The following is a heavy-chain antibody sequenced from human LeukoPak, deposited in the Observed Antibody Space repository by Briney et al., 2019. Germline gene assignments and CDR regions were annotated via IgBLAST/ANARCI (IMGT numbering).Heavy chain of an antibody. J-gene: IGHJ4*02. CDR3: ARDTSGGWYGLIDY. D-gene: IGHD6-19*01. Sequence: PGGSLRLSCEASGFTFTSFWMSWVRQAPGKGLEWVANIKQDGSEKNYVDTVKGRFTISRDNAKNSLYLQMNSLRAEDTAVYYCARDTSGGWYGLIDYWGQGTPVTVSS. CDR2: IKQDGSEK. V-gene: IGHV3-7*01. CDR1: GFTFTSFW.